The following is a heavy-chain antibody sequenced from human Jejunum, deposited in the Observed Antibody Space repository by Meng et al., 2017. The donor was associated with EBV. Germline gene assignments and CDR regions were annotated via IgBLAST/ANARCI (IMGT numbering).Heavy chain of an antibody. J-gene: IGHJ4*02. CDR1: GFIVSGHY. CDR3: VRGPWNN. CDR2: IYTDGSA. Sequence: EVQVLESGGGLIPPGGSLRLSCAASGFIVSGHYMSWVRQAPGKGLEWVSVIYTDGSAYYADSVKGRFTISRDNSKNTLFIQMNNLRVDDTAVYYCVRGPWNNWGQGTLVTVSS. D-gene: IGHD1/OR15-1a*01. V-gene: IGHV3-53*01.